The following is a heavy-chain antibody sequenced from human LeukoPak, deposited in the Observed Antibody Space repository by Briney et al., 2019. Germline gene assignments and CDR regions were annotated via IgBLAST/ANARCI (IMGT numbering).Heavy chain of an antibody. V-gene: IGHV3-21*06. Sequence: PGGSLRLSCTASGLTFSTSGWNWVRQAPGKGLEWVASIGPTGFDRYHADSTKGRFTISRDNANNFLYLQMDSLRAEDTAVYYCATETNGRHYDYWGQGTLLTVSS. CDR1: GLTFSTSG. CDR2: IGPTGFDR. D-gene: IGHD1-14*01. J-gene: IGHJ4*02. CDR3: ATETNGRHYDY.